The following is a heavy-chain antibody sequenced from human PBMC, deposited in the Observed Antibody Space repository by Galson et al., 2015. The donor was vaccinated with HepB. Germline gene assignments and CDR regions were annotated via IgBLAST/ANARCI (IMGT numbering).Heavy chain of an antibody. V-gene: IGHV3-7*01. CDR2: IKQDGSEK. D-gene: IGHD5-18*01. J-gene: IGHJ4*02. CDR1: GFTFSIYS. Sequence: SLRLSCAASGFTFSIYSMNWVRQAPGKGLEWVAGIKQDGSEKYYVDSVKGRFTISRDNAYNSLYLQLNSLRVEDTAVYYCRAVDTTSLDYWGQGTLVTVSS. CDR3: RAVDTTSLDY.